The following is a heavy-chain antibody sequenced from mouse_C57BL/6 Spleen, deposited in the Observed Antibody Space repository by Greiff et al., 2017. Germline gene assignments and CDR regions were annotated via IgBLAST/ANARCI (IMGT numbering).Heavy chain of an antibody. CDR2: INPGSGGT. CDR3: ARRAGYYVGY. Sequence: QVQLQQSGAELVRPGTSVKVSCKASGYAFTNYLIEWVKQRPGQGLEWIGVINPGSGGTNYNEKFKGKATLTADKSSSTAYMQLSSLTSEDSAVYVFARRAGYYVGYWGQGTTLTVSS. J-gene: IGHJ2*01. D-gene: IGHD3-1*01. V-gene: IGHV1-54*01. CDR1: GYAFTNYL.